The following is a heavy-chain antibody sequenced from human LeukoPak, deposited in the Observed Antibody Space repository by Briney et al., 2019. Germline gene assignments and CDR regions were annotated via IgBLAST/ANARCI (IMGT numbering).Heavy chain of an antibody. D-gene: IGHD6-19*01. J-gene: IGHJ4*02. CDR3: AKEYRGGWPFDY. CDR2: ISGSGGTT. V-gene: IGHV3-23*01. Sequence: GGSLRLSCAASGFTFSTYAMSWVRQAPGKELEWVSGISGSGGTTYYADSVKGRFTIFRDNSSNMLYLQMNSLRAEDTAVYYCAKEYRGGWPFDYWGQGTLVTVSS. CDR1: GFTFSTYA.